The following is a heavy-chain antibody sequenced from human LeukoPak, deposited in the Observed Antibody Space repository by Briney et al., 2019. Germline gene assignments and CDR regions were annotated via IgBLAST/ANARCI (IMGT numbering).Heavy chain of an antibody. J-gene: IGHJ5*02. V-gene: IGHV1-69*05. CDR1: GGTFSSYA. CDR3: ARNRAPTTRGSWFDP. CDR2: IIPIFGTA. D-gene: IGHD3-16*01. Sequence: SVKVSCKASGGTFSSYAISWVRQAPGQGLEWMGRIIPIFGTANYAQKFQGRVTITTDESTSTAYMELSSLRSEDTAVYYCARNRAPTTRGSWFDPWGQGTLVTVSS.